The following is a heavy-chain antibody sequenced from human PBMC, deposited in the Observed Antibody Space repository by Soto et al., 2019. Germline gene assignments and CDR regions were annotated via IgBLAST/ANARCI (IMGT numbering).Heavy chain of an antibody. D-gene: IGHD4-17*01. J-gene: IGHJ5*02. CDR3: ARHGERTIRSLNWFDP. Sequence: SETLSLTCVVSGGSITYYYGNWIRQSPGKGLEWIGYIYYSGSTNYNPSLKSRVTISVDTSKNQFSLKLSSVTAADTAVYYCARHGERTIRSLNWFDPWGQGTLVTVSS. CDR1: GGSITYYY. V-gene: IGHV4-59*08. CDR2: IYYSGST.